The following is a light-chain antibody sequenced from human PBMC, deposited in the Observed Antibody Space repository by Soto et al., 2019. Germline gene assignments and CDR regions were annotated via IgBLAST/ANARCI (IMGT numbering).Light chain of an antibody. CDR2: EVS. V-gene: IGLV2-14*01. CDR1: SSDVGGYNY. CDR3: SSYTSTSTPCV. Sequence: QSVLTQPASVSGSPGQSITISCTGTSSDVGGYNYVSWYQLHPGKAPKLIIYEVSHRPSGASNHFSGYKSGNTASLTISGLQAKDEADYYCSSYTSTSTPCVFGTGTKVTVL. J-gene: IGLJ1*01.